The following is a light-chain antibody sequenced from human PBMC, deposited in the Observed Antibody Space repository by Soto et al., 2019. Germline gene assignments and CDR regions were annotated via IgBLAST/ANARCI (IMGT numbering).Light chain of an antibody. CDR2: GTS. CDR1: QNVGSRY. Sequence: EIVLTQSPGTLSLSPGERATLSCRASQNVGSRYLAWYQQKPGQAPRLLIYGTSNRATGITDRFSGSGSGTDFSLTISSLEPGDLAVYCCQQYGSSPRTFGQGTKVEIK. J-gene: IGKJ1*01. V-gene: IGKV3-20*01. CDR3: QQYGSSPRT.